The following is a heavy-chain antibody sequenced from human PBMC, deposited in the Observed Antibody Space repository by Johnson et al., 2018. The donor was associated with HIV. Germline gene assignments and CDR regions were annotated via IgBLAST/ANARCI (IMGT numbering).Heavy chain of an antibody. D-gene: IGHD3-16*01. V-gene: IGHV3-9*01. J-gene: IGHJ3*02. CDR1: GFSFDDYA. CDR2: IGWTGLTI. Sequence: QLVESGGGVVQPGGSLRLSCAASGFSFDDYAMHWVRQVPGKGLEWVAGIGWTGLTIGYVDSVKGRFTISRNAATNSLYLRMDSLRTEDTAFYYCVKDRNYGSYLLFFDIWGQGTMVTVSS. CDR3: VKDRNYGSYLLFFDI.